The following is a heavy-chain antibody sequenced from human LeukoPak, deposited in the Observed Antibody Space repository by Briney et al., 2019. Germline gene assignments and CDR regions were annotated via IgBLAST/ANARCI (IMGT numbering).Heavy chain of an antibody. CDR1: GGSISSYY. CDR3: ARDVTGAFDI. Sequence: SETLSLTCTVSGGSISSYYWSWIRQPPGKGLEWIGYIYYSGSTNYNPSLKSRVTISVDTSKNQFSLKLSSVTAADTAVYYCARDVTGAFDIWGQGTMVTVSS. D-gene: IGHD1-14*01. J-gene: IGHJ3*02. V-gene: IGHV4-59*01. CDR2: IYYSGST.